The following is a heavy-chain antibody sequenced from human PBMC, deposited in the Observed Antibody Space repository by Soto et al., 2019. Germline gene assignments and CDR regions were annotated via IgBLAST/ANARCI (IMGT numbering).Heavy chain of an antibody. D-gene: IGHD6-19*01. Sequence: SVKVSCKASGGTFSSYAISWVRQAPGQGLEWMGGIIPIFGTANYAQKFQGRVTITADESTSTAYMELSSLGSEDTAVYYCARFSSGWYDPSSRALTPIDYWGQGTLVTVSS. CDR3: ARFSSGWYDPSSRALTPIDY. J-gene: IGHJ4*02. CDR2: IIPIFGTA. CDR1: GGTFSSYA. V-gene: IGHV1-69*13.